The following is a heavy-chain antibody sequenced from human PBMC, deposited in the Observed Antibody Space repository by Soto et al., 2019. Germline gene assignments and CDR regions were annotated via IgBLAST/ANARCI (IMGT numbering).Heavy chain of an antibody. CDR2: INLGGATT. Sequence: QVHLMQSGAEVEKPGASVTISCKASGFTFNRHYMHWVRQAPRQVLEWMGIINLGGATTIYAQKFQGRITVHRDTSTSTVYIQLRSLLSADTAVYYCAVSSLEPNDAFDVWGQGTLVTVSS. J-gene: IGHJ3*01. CDR1: GFTFNRHY. CDR3: AVSSLEPNDAFDV. D-gene: IGHD6-6*01. V-gene: IGHV1-46*02.